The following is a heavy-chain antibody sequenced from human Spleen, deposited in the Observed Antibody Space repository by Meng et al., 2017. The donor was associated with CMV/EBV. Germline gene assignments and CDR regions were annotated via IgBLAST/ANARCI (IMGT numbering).Heavy chain of an antibody. V-gene: IGHV3-74*01. CDR1: GFTFSSYW. CDR2: INSDGSST. J-gene: IGHJ6*02. D-gene: IGHD3-3*01. CDR3: AKDKADFWGGYYEGGGGMDV. Sequence: GESLKISCAASGFTFSSYWMHWVRQAPGKGLVWVSRINSDGSSTSYADSVKGRFTISRDNAKNTLDLQMNSLRAEDTAVDHCAKDKADFWGGYYEGGGGMDVWGQGTTVTVSS.